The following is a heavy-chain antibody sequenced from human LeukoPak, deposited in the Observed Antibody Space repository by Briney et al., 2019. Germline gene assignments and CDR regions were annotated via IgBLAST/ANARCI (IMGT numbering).Heavy chain of an antibody. CDR3: AGFRPLDAFDI. J-gene: IGHJ3*02. Sequence: SETLSPTCTVSGGSISSGGYYWSWIRQHPGKGLEWIGYIYYSGSTNYNPSLKSRVAISVDTSKNQFSLKLSSVTAADTAVYYCAGFRPLDAFDIWGQGTMVTVSS. CDR2: IYYSGST. V-gene: IGHV4-61*08. CDR1: GGSISSGGYY.